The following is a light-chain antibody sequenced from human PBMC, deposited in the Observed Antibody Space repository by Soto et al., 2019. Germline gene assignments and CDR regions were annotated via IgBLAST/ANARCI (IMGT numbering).Light chain of an antibody. CDR2: AAS. Sequence: EIVLTQSPGTLSLSPGERATLSCRASQSVNSDYVAWHQQKPGQAPRLLIYAASSRATGIPDRFSGSGSGTDFTLTITRLEPEDFAVYYCQQYGGSPFTFGPGTKVDI. CDR3: QQYGGSPFT. J-gene: IGKJ3*01. CDR1: QSVNSDY. V-gene: IGKV3-20*01.